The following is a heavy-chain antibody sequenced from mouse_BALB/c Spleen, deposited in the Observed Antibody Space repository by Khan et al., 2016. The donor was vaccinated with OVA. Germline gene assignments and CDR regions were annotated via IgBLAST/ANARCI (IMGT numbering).Heavy chain of an antibody. CDR3: AREAYRYDEYYFDY. CDR2: ISSGGST. J-gene: IGHJ2*01. D-gene: IGHD2-14*01. Sequence: EVMLVESGGDLVKPGGSLKLSCAASGFTFSSYVMSWVRQTPEKRLEWVASISSGGSTYYPDSVKGRFTISRDNARNILYRQMSSLRSEDTAMYYCAREAYRYDEYYFDYWGQGTTLTVSS. V-gene: IGHV5-6-5*01. CDR1: GFTFSSYV.